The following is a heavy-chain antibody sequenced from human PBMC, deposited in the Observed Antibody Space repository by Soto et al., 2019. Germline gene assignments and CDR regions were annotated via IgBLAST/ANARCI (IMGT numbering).Heavy chain of an antibody. CDR3: VRHPGRQTPGYFYGWFGP. V-gene: IGHV4-59*08. Sequence: ASETLSLTCTVSGDSINPYYWSWIRQPPGKGLEWIAYIYHTGSTSYNPSLKSRVTISVDTSKNQFSLTLNSVTAADTAIYYCVRHPGRQTPGYFYGWFGPWGQGTLVTVSS. J-gene: IGHJ5*02. CDR2: IYHTGST. D-gene: IGHD3-22*01. CDR1: GDSINPYY.